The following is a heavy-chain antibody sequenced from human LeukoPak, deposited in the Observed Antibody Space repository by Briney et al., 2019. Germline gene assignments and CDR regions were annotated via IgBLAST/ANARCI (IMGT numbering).Heavy chain of an antibody. CDR1: GFSVSMKY. D-gene: IGHD3-10*01. Sequence: HPGGSLRLSCAASGFSVSMKYMTWVRQAPGKGLEWVSVIFSGGTTYYADSVKGRFTVSRDNSKNMMYLQMNSLRAEDAAVYYCARFSGPGMQHYYYYMDVWGTGTTVTVSS. V-gene: IGHV3-53*01. CDR3: ARFSGPGMQHYYYYMDV. J-gene: IGHJ6*03. CDR2: IFSGGTT.